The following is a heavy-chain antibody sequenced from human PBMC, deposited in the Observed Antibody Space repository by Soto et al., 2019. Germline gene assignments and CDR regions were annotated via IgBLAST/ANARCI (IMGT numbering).Heavy chain of an antibody. V-gene: IGHV3-48*01. J-gene: IGHJ4*02. Sequence: EVQLVESGGGLVQPGGSLRLSCAASGFTFSSYSMNWVRQDPGKGLEWVSYISSSSGTIYYADSVKGRFTISRDIARNSLYLQMNSLRAEDTAVYYCARDAPPDDYWGQGTLVTVSS. CDR1: GFTFSSYS. CDR3: ARDAPPDDY. CDR2: ISSSSGTI.